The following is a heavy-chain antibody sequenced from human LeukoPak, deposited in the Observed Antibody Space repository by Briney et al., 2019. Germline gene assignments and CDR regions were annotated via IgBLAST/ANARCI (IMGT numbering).Heavy chain of an antibody. Sequence: PSETLSLTCAVYGGSFSGYYWSWIRQPPGKGLEWIGEINHSGSTNYNPSLKSRVTISVDTSKNQFSLKLSSVTAADTAVYYCARVKRGLWDLDYWGQGTLVTVSS. CDR3: ARVKRGLWDLDY. J-gene: IGHJ4*02. CDR1: GGSFSGYY. CDR2: INHSGST. D-gene: IGHD5-18*01. V-gene: IGHV4-34*01.